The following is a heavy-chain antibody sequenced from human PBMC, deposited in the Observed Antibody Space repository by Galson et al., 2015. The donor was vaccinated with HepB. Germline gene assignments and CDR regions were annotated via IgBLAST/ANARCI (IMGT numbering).Heavy chain of an antibody. J-gene: IGHJ6*02. V-gene: IGHV3-7*04. CDR2: IKQDGSEK. CDR3: ARVRKLGYCSGGSCDTYYYYGMDV. Sequence: SLRLSCAASGFTFSSYWMSWVRQAPGKGLEWVANIKQDGSEKYYVDSVKGRFTISRDNAKNSLYLQMNSLRAEDTAVYYCARVRKLGYCSGGSCDTYYYYGMDVWGQGTTVTVSS. D-gene: IGHD2-15*01. CDR1: GFTFSSYW.